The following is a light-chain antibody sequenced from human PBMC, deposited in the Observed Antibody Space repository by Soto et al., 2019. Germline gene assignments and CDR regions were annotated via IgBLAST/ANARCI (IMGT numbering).Light chain of an antibody. J-gene: IGLJ2*01. CDR2: RNN. V-gene: IGLV1-47*01. CDR3: AAWDDSLSVVV. Sequence: QPVLTQPPSASGTPGQRVTISCSGSSSNIGSNYVYWYQQLPGTAPKLLIYRNNQRPSGVPDRFSGSKSGTSASLAISGLRYEDEADYYCAAWDDSLSVVVFGGGTKLTVL. CDR1: SSNIGSNY.